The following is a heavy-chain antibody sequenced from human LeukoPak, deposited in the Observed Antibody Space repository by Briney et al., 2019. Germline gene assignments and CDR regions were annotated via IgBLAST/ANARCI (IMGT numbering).Heavy chain of an antibody. CDR2: IWYDGSNK. CDR1: GFTFSSYG. J-gene: IGHJ6*02. V-gene: IGHV3-33*01. CDR3: ARGDGSGYYGSGIDYGMDV. Sequence: GRSLRLSCAASGFTFSSYGMHWVRQAPGKGLEWVAVIWYDGSNKYYADSVKGRFTISRDNSKNTLYLQMNSLRAEDTAVYYCARGDGSGYYGSGIDYGMDVWGQGTTVTVSS. D-gene: IGHD3-10*01.